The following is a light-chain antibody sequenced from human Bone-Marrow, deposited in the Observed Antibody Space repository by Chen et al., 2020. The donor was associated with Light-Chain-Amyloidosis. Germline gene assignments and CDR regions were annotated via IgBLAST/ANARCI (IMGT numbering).Light chain of an antibody. Sequence: EIVMTQSPATLSVSPGERATLSCRASQSVSSNLAWYQQNPGQAPRRLIYGASTRATGIPARISGSGSVTEFSLTSSSLQSEDSAVYYCQQYDNWPPYTFGQGTKLEIK. V-gene: IGKV3-15*01. J-gene: IGKJ2*01. CDR2: GAS. CDR1: QSVSSN. CDR3: QQYDNWPPYT.